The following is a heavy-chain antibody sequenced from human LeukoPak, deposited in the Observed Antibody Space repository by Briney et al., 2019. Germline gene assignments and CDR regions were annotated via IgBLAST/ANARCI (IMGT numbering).Heavy chain of an antibody. J-gene: IGHJ1*01. CDR2: IYYSGST. Sequence: PSETLSLTCTVSGASISGYYWSWIRQPPGKGLEWIGYIYYSGSTNYNPSLKSRVTISVDKSNNHFSLRLTSVTAADTAVYYCATNGWYCLDHWGQGALVTVSS. CDR1: GASISGYY. D-gene: IGHD6-19*01. V-gene: IGHV4-59*08. CDR3: ATNGWYCLDH.